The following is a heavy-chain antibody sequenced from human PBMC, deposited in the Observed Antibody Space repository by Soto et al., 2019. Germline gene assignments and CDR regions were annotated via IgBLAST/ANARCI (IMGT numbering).Heavy chain of an antibody. J-gene: IGHJ4*02. D-gene: IGHD1-1*01. CDR1: GFTFSSYA. CDR2: ISSNGGST. CDR3: VKGRYYSGTGGAFEY. V-gene: IGHV3-64D*08. Sequence: GGSLRLSCSASGFTFSSYAMHWVRQAPGKGLEYVSAISSNGGSTYYADSVKGRFTISRDNSKNTLYLQMSSLRAEDTAVYYCVKGRYYSGTGGAFEYWGQGTLVTVSS.